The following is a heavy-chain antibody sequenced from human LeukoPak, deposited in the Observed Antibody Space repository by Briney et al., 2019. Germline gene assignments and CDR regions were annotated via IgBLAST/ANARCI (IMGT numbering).Heavy chain of an antibody. CDR3: ARQYCSGGSCYPNWFDP. CDR2: IDPSDSYT. D-gene: IGHD2-15*01. V-gene: IGHV5-10-1*01. J-gene: IGHJ5*02. CDR1: GYSFTSYW. Sequence: GESLKISCKGSGYSFTSYWISWVRPMPGKGLEWMGRIDPSDSYTNYSPSFQGHVTISADKSISTAYLQWSSLKASDTAMYYCARQYCSGGSCYPNWFDPWGQGTLVTVSS.